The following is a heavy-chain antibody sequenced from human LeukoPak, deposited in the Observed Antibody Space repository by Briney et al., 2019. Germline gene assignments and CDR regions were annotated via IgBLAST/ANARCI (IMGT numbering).Heavy chain of an antibody. D-gene: IGHD6-13*01. CDR1: GGSISSSRHY. CDR3: ARHEGIAAAIIPGAFDI. Sequence: SETLSLTCTVSGGSISSSRHYWGCIRQPPGKGLEWIGSIYYNTYYNPSLKSRVTISVDTSKNQFSLKLNSMTATDTAVYYCARHEGIAAAIIPGAFDIWGQGTMVTVSS. CDR2: IYYNT. V-gene: IGHV4-39*01. J-gene: IGHJ3*02.